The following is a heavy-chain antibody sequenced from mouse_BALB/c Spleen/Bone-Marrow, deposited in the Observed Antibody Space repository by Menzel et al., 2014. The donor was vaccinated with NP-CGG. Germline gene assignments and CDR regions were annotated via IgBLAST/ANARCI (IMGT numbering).Heavy chain of an antibody. CDR3: SNSLGGAY. V-gene: IGHV3-1*02. CDR2: IHYSGST. D-gene: IGHD4-1*01. J-gene: IGHJ3*01. Sequence: ESGPDLVKPSQSLSLTCTVTGYSITSGYSWRWIRQFPGNKLEWMGYIHYSGSTNYNPSLKSRISITLDTSKNQFFLQLNSVTTEDTATYYCSNSLGGAYWGQGTLVTVSA. CDR1: GYSITSGYS.